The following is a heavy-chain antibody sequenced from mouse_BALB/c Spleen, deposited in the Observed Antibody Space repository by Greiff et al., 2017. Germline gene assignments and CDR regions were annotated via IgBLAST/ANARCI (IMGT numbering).Heavy chain of an antibody. CDR2: IRNKANGYTT. CDR3: ARDGDYDGFAY. J-gene: IGHJ3*01. D-gene: IGHD2-4*01. CDR1: GFTFTDYY. V-gene: IGHV7-3*02. Sequence: DVQLQESGGGLVQPGGSLRLSCATSGFTFTDYYMSWVRQPPGKALEWLGFIRNKANGYTTEYSASVKGRFTISRDNSQSILYLQMNTLRAEDSATYYCARDGDYDGFAYWGQGTLVTVSA.